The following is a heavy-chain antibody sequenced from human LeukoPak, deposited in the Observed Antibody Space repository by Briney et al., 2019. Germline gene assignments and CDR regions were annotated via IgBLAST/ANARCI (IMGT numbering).Heavy chain of an antibody. D-gene: IGHD3-22*01. J-gene: IGHJ4*02. CDR2: INAGNGNT. V-gene: IGHV1-3*01. CDR1: GYTFTSYA. Sequence: ASVKVSCKASGYTFTSYAMHWVRQAPGQRLEWMGWINAGNGNTKYSQKFQGRVTITRDTSASTAYMELSSLRSEDTAVYYCARDSNDYYYDSSGYPVSLDYWGQGTLVTVSS. CDR3: ARDSNDYYYDSSGYPVSLDY.